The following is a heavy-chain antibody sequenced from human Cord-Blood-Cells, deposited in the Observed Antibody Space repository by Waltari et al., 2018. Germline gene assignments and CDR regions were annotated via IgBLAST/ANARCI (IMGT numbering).Heavy chain of an antibody. CDR1: GFTFSSYS. J-gene: IGHJ4*02. D-gene: IGHD7-27*01. CDR2: ISSSSSYI. Sequence: EVQLVESGGGLVKPGGSLRLSCAASGFTFSSYSMNWVRQEPGKGLEWVSSISSSSSYIYYADSVKGRFTISRDNAKNSLYLQMNSLRAEDTAVYYCAREGRWGEVFDYWGQGTLVTVSS. CDR3: AREGRWGEVFDY. V-gene: IGHV3-21*01.